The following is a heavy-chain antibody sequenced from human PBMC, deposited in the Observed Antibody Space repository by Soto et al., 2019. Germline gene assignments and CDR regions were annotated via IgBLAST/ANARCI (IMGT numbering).Heavy chain of an antibody. V-gene: IGHV2-5*01. CDR2: IYWNDDK. Sequence: SGPTLVNPTQTLTLTCIFSGFSLRTSGVGVGWIRQPPGKALEWLGFIYWNDDKRYSPSLKSRLTITKDTSKNQVVLTMTNMDPVDTATYYRAKSGSSGWYGWFDPWGQGTLVTVSS. D-gene: IGHD6-19*01. CDR1: GFSLRTSGVG. CDR3: AKSGSSGWYGWFDP. J-gene: IGHJ5*02.